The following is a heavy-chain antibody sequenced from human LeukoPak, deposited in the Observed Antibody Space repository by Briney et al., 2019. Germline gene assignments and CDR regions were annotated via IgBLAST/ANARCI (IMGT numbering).Heavy chain of an antibody. CDR1: GGSISSSSYY. CDR3: ARGGYYDFWSGYYDSGAPKYYFDY. V-gene: IGHV4-39*07. Sequence: SETLSLTCTVSGGSISSSSYYWGWIRQPPGKGLEWIGSIYYSGSTYYNPSLKSRVTISVDTSKNQFSLKLSSVTAADTAVYYCARGGYYDFWSGYYDSGAPKYYFDYWGQGTLVTVSS. CDR2: IYYSGST. D-gene: IGHD3-3*01. J-gene: IGHJ4*02.